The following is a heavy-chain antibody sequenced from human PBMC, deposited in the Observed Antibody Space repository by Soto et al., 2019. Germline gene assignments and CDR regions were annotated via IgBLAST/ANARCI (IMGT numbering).Heavy chain of an antibody. CDR3: ARGGPQSTPGYFDY. CDR2: TIPIFGTA. J-gene: IGHJ4*02. D-gene: IGHD2-15*01. Sequence: QVQLVQSGAEVKKPGSSVKVSCKASGGTFSSYAISWVRQAPGQGLEWMGGTIPIFGTANYAQKFQGRVTITADDSTSTAYMELSSLRSEDTAVYYCARGGPQSTPGYFDYWGQGTLVTVSS. V-gene: IGHV1-69*01. CDR1: GGTFSSYA.